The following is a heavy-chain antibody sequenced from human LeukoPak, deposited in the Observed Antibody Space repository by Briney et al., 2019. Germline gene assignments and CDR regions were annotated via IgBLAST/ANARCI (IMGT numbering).Heavy chain of an antibody. Sequence: LGESLKISCKGSGYTFTTYWIAWVRPMPGKGLEWMAIIYPGDSDTKFSPSFQGQISVSVDKSTSTAYLQWNSRQASDTAMYYCARRLTTEETFDYWGQGTLVTVSS. J-gene: IGHJ4*02. V-gene: IGHV5-51*01. CDR1: GYTFTTYW. CDR3: ARRLTTEETFDY. D-gene: IGHD1-1*01. CDR2: IYPGDSDT.